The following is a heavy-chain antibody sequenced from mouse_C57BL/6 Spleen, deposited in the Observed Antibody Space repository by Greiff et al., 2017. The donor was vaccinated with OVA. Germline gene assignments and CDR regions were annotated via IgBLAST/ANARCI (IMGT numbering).Heavy chain of an antibody. CDR2: ISSGGSYT. J-gene: IGHJ4*01. Sequence: EVKLMESGGDLVKPGGSLKLSCAASGFTFSSYGMSWVRQTPDKRLEWVATISSGGSYTYYPDSVKGRFTISRDNAKNTLYLQMSSLKSEDTAMYYCARVYHQTQAMDYWGQGTSVTVSS. CDR3: ARVYHQTQAMDY. CDR1: GFTFSSYG. D-gene: IGHD1-3*01. V-gene: IGHV5-6*01.